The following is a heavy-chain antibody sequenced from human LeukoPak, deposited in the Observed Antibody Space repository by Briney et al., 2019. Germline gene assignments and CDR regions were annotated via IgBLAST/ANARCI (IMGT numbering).Heavy chain of an antibody. CDR1: GFTFSDYW. CDR3: ARGGYSGSYYRFS. D-gene: IGHD3-22*01. V-gene: IGHV3-74*01. CDR2: ISKEGDNA. Sequence: GGSLRLSCAASGFTFSDYWMHWVRQVPGKGLVWLSRISKEGDNAVYADSAKGRFTMSRDNAKKTVYLKLTTLRPEDTAVYYCARGGYSGSYYRFSWGQGTLVTVSS. J-gene: IGHJ4*02.